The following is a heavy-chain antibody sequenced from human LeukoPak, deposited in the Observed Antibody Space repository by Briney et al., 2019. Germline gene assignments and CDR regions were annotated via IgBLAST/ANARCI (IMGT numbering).Heavy chain of an antibody. D-gene: IGHD3-9*01. CDR2: IKRKTDGGTT. V-gene: IGHV3-15*01. J-gene: IGHJ4*02. CDR3: VRHYSDIARYYFLWDY. CDR1: GFTFSNAY. Sequence: GGSLRLSCGASGFTFSNAYVIWVRQAPAKGREWGGRIKRKTDGGTTDYDAAAKGRFTISRDDSNNTQYLQINSLKTEDTAVYYGVRHYSDIARYYFLWDYWGQGTLLTVSS.